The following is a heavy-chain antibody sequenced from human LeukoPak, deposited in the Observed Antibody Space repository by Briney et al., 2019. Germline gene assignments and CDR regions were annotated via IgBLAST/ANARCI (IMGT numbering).Heavy chain of an antibody. D-gene: IGHD1-26*01. V-gene: IGHV1-69*02. CDR1: GGSFSNYT. Sequence: VASVKVSCKASGGSFSNYTINWVRKAPGQGLEWMGRIIPTLRIANYAPNFQGRVTITADTSTNTAFMDLRSLRSEDTAVYYCSHGGTFYECWGQGTLVTVSS. CDR2: IIPTLRIA. CDR3: SHGGTFYEC. J-gene: IGHJ4*02.